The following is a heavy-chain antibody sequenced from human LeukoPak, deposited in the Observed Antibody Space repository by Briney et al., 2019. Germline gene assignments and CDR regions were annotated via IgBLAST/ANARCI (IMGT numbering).Heavy chain of an antibody. Sequence: SETLSLTCTVSGGSISGGDYYWSWIRQHPGKGLEWIGYIYYSGNTYYNPSLRSRVTMSLDTSKNQFSLNLSSVTAADTAVYYCARGSRIQLWLSNWFDPWGQGTLITVSS. CDR3: ARGSRIQLWLSNWFDP. CDR1: GGSISGGDYY. V-gene: IGHV4-31*03. D-gene: IGHD5-18*01. CDR2: IYYSGNT. J-gene: IGHJ5*02.